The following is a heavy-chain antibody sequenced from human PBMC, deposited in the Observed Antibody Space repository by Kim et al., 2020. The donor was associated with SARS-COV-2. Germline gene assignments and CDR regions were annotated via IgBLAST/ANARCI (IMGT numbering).Heavy chain of an antibody. J-gene: IGHJ4*02. CDR3: ARVGRGYSGYDY. V-gene: IGHV4-59*13. CDR2: IYYSGST. Sequence: SETLSLTCTVSGGSISSYYWSWIRQPPGKGLEWIGYIYYSGSTNYNPSLKSRVTISVDTSKNQFSLKLSSVTAADTAVYYCARVGRGYSGYDYWGQGTLVTVSS. D-gene: IGHD5-12*01. CDR1: GGSISSYY.